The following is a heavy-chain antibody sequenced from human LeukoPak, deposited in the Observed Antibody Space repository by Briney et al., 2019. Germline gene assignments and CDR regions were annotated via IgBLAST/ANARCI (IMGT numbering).Heavy chain of an antibody. D-gene: IGHD3-10*01. CDR2: ISYDGSNK. CDR1: GFTFSSYA. CDR3: ARGSAVSDY. J-gene: IGHJ4*02. V-gene: IGHV3-30-3*01. Sequence: PGGSLRLSCAASGFTFSSYAMHWVRQAPGKGLEWVAVISYDGSNKYYADSVKGRFTISRDNSKNMLYLQMNSLRAEDTAVYYCARGSAVSDYWGQGTLVTVSS.